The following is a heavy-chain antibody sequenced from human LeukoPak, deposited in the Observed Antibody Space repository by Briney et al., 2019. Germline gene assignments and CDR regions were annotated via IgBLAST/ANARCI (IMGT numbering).Heavy chain of an antibody. J-gene: IGHJ4*02. Sequence: PGGSLRLSCAASGFNFSTYTMNWVRQAPGKGLEWLSYITSSSNSIYYADSVKGRFTITRDNDKNSLYLQMDSLRAEDTAVYYCARASSGYGFYSNYWGQGPLVTVPS. CDR2: ITSSSNSI. V-gene: IGHV3-48*01. CDR1: GFNFSTYT. CDR3: ARASSGYGFYSNY. D-gene: IGHD3-22*01.